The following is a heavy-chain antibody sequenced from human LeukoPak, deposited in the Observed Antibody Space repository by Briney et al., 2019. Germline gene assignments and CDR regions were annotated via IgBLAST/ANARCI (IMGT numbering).Heavy chain of an antibody. J-gene: IGHJ6*02. Sequence: GGSLRLSCAASGFTFDDYAMHWVRQAPGKGLEWVSGISWNSGSIGYADSVKGRFTISRDNAKNSLYLQMNSLRAEDTALYYCAKGKETSVYYYYGMDVWGQGTTVTVSS. D-gene: IGHD6-6*01. CDR1: GFTFDDYA. V-gene: IGHV3-9*01. CDR2: ISWNSGSI. CDR3: AKGKETSVYYYYGMDV.